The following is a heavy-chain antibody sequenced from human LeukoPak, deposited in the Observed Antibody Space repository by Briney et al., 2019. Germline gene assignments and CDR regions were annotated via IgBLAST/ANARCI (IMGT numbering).Heavy chain of an antibody. V-gene: IGHV1-69*13. CDR3: ARASPHDYGDYALDY. CDR2: IIPIFGTA. D-gene: IGHD4-17*01. J-gene: IGHJ4*02. CDR1: GGTFSSYA. Sequence: ASVKASCKASGGTFSSYAISWVRQAPGQGLEWMGGIIPIFGTANYAQKFQGRVTITADESTSTAYMELSRLRSEDTAVYYCARASPHDYGDYALDYWGQGTLVTVSS.